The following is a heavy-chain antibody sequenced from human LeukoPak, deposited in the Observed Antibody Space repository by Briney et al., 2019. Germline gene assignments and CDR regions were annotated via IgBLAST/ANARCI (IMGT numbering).Heavy chain of an antibody. J-gene: IGHJ4*02. CDR3: ARDRVLHYFDY. D-gene: IGHD3-16*01. CDR1: GFTFSSHG. CDR2: MWYDGSDK. Sequence: PGGSLRLSCAASGFTFSSHGMHWVRQAPGKGLEWVAVMWYDGSDKYYADSVKGRFTISRDNSKNTLYLQMTSLRADDTAVYYCARDRVLHYFDYWGQGALVTVSS. V-gene: IGHV3-33*01.